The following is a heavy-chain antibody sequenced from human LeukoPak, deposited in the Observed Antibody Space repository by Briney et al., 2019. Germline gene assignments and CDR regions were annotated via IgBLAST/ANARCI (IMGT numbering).Heavy chain of an antibody. J-gene: IGHJ4*02. CDR3: ATDLLSSGYYYGNDY. CDR2: FDPEDGET. D-gene: IGHD3-22*01. Sequence: ASVKVSCKVSGYTLTELSMHWVRQAPGKGLEWMGGFDPEDGETIYAQKFQGGVTMTEDTSTDTAYMELSSLRSEDTAVYYCATDLLSSGYYYGNDYWGQGTLVTVSS. CDR1: GYTLTELS. V-gene: IGHV1-24*01.